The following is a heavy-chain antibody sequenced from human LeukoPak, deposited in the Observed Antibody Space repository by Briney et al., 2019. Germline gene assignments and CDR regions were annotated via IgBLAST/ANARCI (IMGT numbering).Heavy chain of an antibody. CDR2: ISHRGTT. CDR3: TFTERGYNAA. J-gene: IGHJ5*02. V-gene: IGHV4-38-2*02. D-gene: IGHD1-1*01. Sequence: NPSETLSLTCTAAGYPISRAYYWGWIRQPPGKGPQWIGYISHRGTTYYNPSLKGRITISIDTSMNQFSLKLSSVTAADTALYYCTFTERGYNAAWGQGTLVTVSS. CDR1: GYPISRAYY.